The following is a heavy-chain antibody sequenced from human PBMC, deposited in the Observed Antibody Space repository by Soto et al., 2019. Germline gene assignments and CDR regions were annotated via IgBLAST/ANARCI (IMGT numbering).Heavy chain of an antibody. CDR2: ISFDGNNK. D-gene: IGHD2-2*01. CDR3: EKDLGYCSSNTCYRMDL. Sequence: GGSLRLSCAASGFTFSSYGMHWVRQAPGKGLEWVAVISFDGNNKYYADSVKGRFTISRDNSKNTLYLQINSLRTEDTAVYYCEKDLGYCSSNTCYRMDLWGQGTSVTVSS. J-gene: IGHJ6*02. V-gene: IGHV3-30*18. CDR1: GFTFSSYG.